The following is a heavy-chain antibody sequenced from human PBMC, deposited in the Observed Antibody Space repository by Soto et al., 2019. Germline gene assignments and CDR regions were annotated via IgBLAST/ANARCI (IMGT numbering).Heavy chain of an antibody. Sequence: EVQLLESGGGLVQPGGSLRLSCAASGFTFSSYAMSWVRQAPGKGLEWVSAISGSGGSTYYADSVKGRFTISRDNSKNTLYLQMNSLRAEGTAVYYCATPPEGDWDMYYWGQGTLVTVSS. D-gene: IGHD3-16*01. J-gene: IGHJ4*02. V-gene: IGHV3-23*01. CDR3: ATPPEGDWDMYY. CDR2: ISGSGGST. CDR1: GFTFSSYA.